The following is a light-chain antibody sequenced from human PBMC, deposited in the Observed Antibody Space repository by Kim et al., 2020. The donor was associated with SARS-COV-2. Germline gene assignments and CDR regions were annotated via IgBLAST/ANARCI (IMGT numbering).Light chain of an antibody. CDR2: EVT. J-gene: IGLJ1*01. V-gene: IGLV2-23*02. CDR1: SSDVGSYNL. Sequence: QSALTQPASVSGSPGQSLTISCTGTSSDVGSYNLVSWYQHHPGKAPKLMLYEVTKRPSGVSDRFSGSKSGNTASLTISGLQAEDEADYYCCLYVGTAVFETGTKVTVL. CDR3: CLYVGTAV.